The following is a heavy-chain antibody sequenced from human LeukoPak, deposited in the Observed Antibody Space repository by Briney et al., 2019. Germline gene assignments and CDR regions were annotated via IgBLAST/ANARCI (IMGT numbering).Heavy chain of an antibody. D-gene: IGHD2-15*01. CDR2: IYYSGNT. CDR1: GGSISSYY. CDR3: ARVGLPYAFDI. Sequence: SETLSLTCTVFGGSISSYYWSWIRQPPGKGLEWFGYIYYSGNTNYNPSHKSRVTIAVDTSKNQFSLKLSSVTAADTAVYYCARVGLPYAFDIWGQGTMVTVSS. V-gene: IGHV4-59*01. J-gene: IGHJ3*02.